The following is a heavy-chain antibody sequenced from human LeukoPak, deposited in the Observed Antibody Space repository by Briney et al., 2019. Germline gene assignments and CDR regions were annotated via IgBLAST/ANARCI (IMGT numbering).Heavy chain of an antibody. Sequence: GGSLRLSCAASGFTVSGNYMSWVRQAPGKGLEWISVIYSDGSTYYADSVKDRFTLSRDNSKNTLYLQMNSLRAEDTAVYYCARDLGSYHQDVWGQGTTVTVSS. CDR1: GFTVSGNY. D-gene: IGHD1-26*01. J-gene: IGHJ6*02. V-gene: IGHV3-53*01. CDR3: ARDLGSYHQDV. CDR2: IYSDGST.